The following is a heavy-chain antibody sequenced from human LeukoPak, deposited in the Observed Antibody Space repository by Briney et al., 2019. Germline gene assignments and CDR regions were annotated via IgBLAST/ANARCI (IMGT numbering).Heavy chain of an antibody. D-gene: IGHD3-10*01. CDR1: GFTFSAYA. CDR2: IGSDNKP. V-gene: IGHV3-23*05. J-gene: IGHJ4*02. CDR3: ANDYRSGSFHDF. Sequence: GGSLRLSCEASGFTFSAYAMTWVRQAQGKGLEWVSSIGSDNKPHYSESVKGRFTISRDNSKNTLYLQMNTLRAEDTAVYYCANDYRSGSFHDFWGQGTLVTVSS.